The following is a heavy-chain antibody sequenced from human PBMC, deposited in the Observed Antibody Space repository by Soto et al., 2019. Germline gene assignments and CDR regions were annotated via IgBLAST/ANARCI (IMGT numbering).Heavy chain of an antibody. D-gene: IGHD1-1*01. V-gene: IGHV4-59*01. CDR2: IYYIGST. J-gene: IGHJ4*02. CDR1: GGSMSGYY. CDR3: ARGGNERFDY. Sequence: SETLSLTCTVSGGSMSGYYWSWIRQPPGKGLEWIGYIYYIGSTNYYPSFKSRVTISVDTSKNQFSLELRSVTAADTAVYYCARGGNERFDYWGQGILVTVSS.